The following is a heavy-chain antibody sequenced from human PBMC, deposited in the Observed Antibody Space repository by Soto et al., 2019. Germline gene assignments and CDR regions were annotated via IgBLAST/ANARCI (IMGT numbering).Heavy chain of an antibody. CDR2: IDPSDSYT. D-gene: IGHD5-18*01. J-gene: IGHJ6*02. CDR1: GYSFTSYW. V-gene: IGHV5-10-1*01. Sequence: PGESLKISCKGSGYSFTSYWISWVRQMPGKGLEWMGRIDPSDSYTNYSPSFQGHVTISADKSISTAYLQWSSLKASDTAMYYCAASGYSYGSLPNYFFYGMDVCGQVTSVTACS. CDR3: AASGYSYGSLPNYFFYGMDV.